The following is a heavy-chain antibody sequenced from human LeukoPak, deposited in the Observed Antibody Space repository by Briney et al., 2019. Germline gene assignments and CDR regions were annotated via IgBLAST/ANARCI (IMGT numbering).Heavy chain of an antibody. V-gene: IGHV3-9*01. CDR1: GFTFDDYA. CDR3: AVLQGVNYDILTGYYKDGVDY. D-gene: IGHD3-9*01. J-gene: IGHJ4*02. Sequence: SLRLSCAASGFTFDDYAMHWVRQAPGKGLEWVSGISWNSGSIGYADSVKGRFTISRDNAKNSLYLQMNSLRAEDTALYYCAVLQGVNYDILTGYYKDGVDYWGQGTLVTVSS. CDR2: ISWNSGSI.